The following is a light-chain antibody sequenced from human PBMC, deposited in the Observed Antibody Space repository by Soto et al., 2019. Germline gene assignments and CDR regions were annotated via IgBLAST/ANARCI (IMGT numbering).Light chain of an antibody. CDR2: DAT. V-gene: IGKV1-13*02. CDR3: QQFNSYPLT. CDR1: QGVSSA. J-gene: IGKJ4*01. Sequence: AIQLTQSPSSLSASVGDRVTITCRATQGVSSALAWYQQKPGKAPKLLIYDATSLQSGVPSRFRGRGFWKDFTLNISSLQPEDFATYYCQQFNSYPLTFGGGTKVEIK.